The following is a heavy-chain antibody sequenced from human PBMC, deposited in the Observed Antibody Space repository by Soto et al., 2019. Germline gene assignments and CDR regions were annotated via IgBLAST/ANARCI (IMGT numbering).Heavy chain of an antibody. V-gene: IGHV3-30*18. CDR1: GLTFSTYG. D-gene: IGHD2-2*01. CDR3: VKDTLGGMTPVCMPGPD. J-gene: IGHJ4*02. Sequence: VQLVESGGGVVQPGRSLRLACAASGLTFSTYGFHWVRQAPGQGLEWVAVISNDVRNIHYAESVKGRFTISRDNSTNTLYLQMNIRLPTVTAVYYCVKDTLGGMTPVCMPGPDWGQGTLVTVSS. CDR2: ISNDVRNI.